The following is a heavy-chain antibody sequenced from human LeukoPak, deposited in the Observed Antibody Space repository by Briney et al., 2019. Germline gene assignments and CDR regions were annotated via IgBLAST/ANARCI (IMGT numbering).Heavy chain of an antibody. J-gene: IGHJ4*02. CDR2: IYTSGST. V-gene: IGHV4-61*02. CDR3: ARYDYGDYGDY. CDR1: GGSISSGSYY. Sequence: KTSETLSLTCTVSGGSISSGSYYWSWIRQPAGKGLEWIGRIYTSGSTNYNPFLKSRVTISVDTSKNQFSLKLSSVTAADTAVYYCARYDYGDYGDYWGQGTLVTVSS. D-gene: IGHD4-17*01.